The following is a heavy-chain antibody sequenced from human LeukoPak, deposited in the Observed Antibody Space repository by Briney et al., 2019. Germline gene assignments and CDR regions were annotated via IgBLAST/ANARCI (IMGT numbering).Heavy chain of an antibody. Sequence: PGGSLRLSCAGSGFTFSSYEMSWVRQAPGKGLEWISYISTSGITIYYADSVKGRFTISRDNSKNTLYLQMNNLRAEDTALYYCAKNQGQWLVPVDYWGQGTLVTVSS. D-gene: IGHD6-19*01. CDR1: GFTFSSYE. CDR3: AKNQGQWLVPVDY. J-gene: IGHJ4*02. CDR2: ISTSGITI. V-gene: IGHV3-48*03.